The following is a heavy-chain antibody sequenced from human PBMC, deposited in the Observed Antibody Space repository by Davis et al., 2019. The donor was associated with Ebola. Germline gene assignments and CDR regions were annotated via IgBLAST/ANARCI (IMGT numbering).Heavy chain of an antibody. CDR1: GFTFSSYA. CDR2: ISGSGGST. CDR3: ARVLAAFDY. Sequence: ESLKISCAASGFTFSSYAMSWVRQAPGKGLEWVSAISGSGGSTYYADSVKGRFTISRDNSKNTLYLQMNSLRAEDTAVYYCARVLAAFDYWGQGTLVTVSS. J-gene: IGHJ4*02. D-gene: IGHD6-13*01. V-gene: IGHV3-23*01.